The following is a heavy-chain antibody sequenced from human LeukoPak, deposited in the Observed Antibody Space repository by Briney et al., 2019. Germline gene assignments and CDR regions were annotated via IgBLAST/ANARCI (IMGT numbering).Heavy chain of an antibody. J-gene: IGHJ4*02. V-gene: IGHV3-48*01. CDR1: GFTFSSYS. CDR2: ISSSSSTI. CDR3: ARIRRWFDY. Sequence: GGSLRLSCAASGFTFSSYSMNWVRQAPGKGLEWVSYISSSSSTIYYADSVKGRFTISGDNAKNSLYLQMNSLRAEDTAVCYCARIRRWFDYWGQGTLVAVSS. D-gene: IGHD4-23*01.